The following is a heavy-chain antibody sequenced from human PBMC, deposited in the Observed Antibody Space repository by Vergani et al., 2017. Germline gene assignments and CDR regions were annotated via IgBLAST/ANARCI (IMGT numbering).Heavy chain of an antibody. Sequence: QLVQSGAEVKKPGASVTVSCKASGYTFIHYGIAWVRQAPGQGLEWMGWISGYSGNANYAQKFQGGVTMSIDTSTSTAYLEVRSLTSDDTAVYYCAGGSGYFFDYWGQGTLVTVSS. CDR1: GYTFIHYG. D-gene: IGHD3-22*01. CDR2: ISGYSGNA. V-gene: IGHV1-18*01. J-gene: IGHJ4*02. CDR3: AGGSGYFFDY.